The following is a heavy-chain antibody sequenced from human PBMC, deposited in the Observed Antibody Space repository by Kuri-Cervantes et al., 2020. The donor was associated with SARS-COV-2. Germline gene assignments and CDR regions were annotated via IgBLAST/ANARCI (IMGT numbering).Heavy chain of an antibody. V-gene: IGHV4-59*12. J-gene: IGHJ4*02. CDR2: VYYSGTT. CDR1: NGSISNYY. CDR3: ASSGYSSSWYPDY. Sequence: SETLSLTCTVSNGSISNYYWSWIRQPPGKALEWIGYVYYSGTTKYNPSLKSRVTISVDTSKNQFSLKLSSVTAADTAVYYCASSGYSSSWYPDYWGQGTLVTVSS. D-gene: IGHD6-13*01.